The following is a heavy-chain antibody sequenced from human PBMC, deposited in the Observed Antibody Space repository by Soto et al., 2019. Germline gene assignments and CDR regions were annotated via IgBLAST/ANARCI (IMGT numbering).Heavy chain of an antibody. D-gene: IGHD6-19*01. J-gene: IGHJ4*02. CDR1: GGSISSYY. V-gene: IGHV4-59*01. CDR2: IYYSGST. CDR3: ARDADSSGLHY. Sequence: SETLSLTCTLSGGSISSYYWSWIRQPPGKGLEWIGYIYYSGSTNYNPSLKSRVTISVDTSKNQFSLKLSSVTAADTAVYYCARDADSSGLHYWGQGILVTVSS.